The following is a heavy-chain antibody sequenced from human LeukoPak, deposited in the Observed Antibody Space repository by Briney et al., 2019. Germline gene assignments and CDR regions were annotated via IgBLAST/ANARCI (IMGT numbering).Heavy chain of an antibody. Sequence: GGSLRLSCAASGFTFNSYAMSWVRQAPGKGLEWVARIKSKTDGGTTDYGAPVNGRFTISRDDSKNTLYLQMNSLKIEDTAVYYCTTDLRGGYCRTTSCTVDYWGQGTLVTVSS. V-gene: IGHV3-15*01. CDR1: GFTFNSYA. CDR3: TTDLRGGYCRTTSCTVDY. J-gene: IGHJ4*02. D-gene: IGHD2-2*01. CDR2: IKSKTDGGTT.